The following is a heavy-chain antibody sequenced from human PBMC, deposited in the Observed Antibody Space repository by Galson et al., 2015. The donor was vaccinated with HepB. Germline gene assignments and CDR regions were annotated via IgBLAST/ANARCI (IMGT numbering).Heavy chain of an antibody. CDR1: GYTFTRHA. V-gene: IGHV7-4-1*02. Sequence: QSGAEVKKPGESLKVSCKASGYTFTRHAINWVRQAPGQGLEWMGWINTNTGNPTYAQGFTGRFVFFLDTSVSTAYVQISSLKTEDTAVYYCARDDSGSYRYGMDVWGQGTTVTVS. CDR2: INTNTGNP. D-gene: IGHD1-26*01. J-gene: IGHJ6*02. CDR3: ARDDSGSYRYGMDV.